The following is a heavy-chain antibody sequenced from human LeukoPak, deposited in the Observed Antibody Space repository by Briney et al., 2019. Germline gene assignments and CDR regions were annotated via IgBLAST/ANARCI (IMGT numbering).Heavy chain of an antibody. CDR1: GFTFNDYA. Sequence: GGSLRLSCVVSGFTFNDYAMNWVRQAPGKGLEWVSAIGANGATFYKDSVEGRFTISRDRANNAVYLQMNSLRAEDSATYYCVKRGPGPLPGSYDHWGQGTLVTVSS. V-gene: IGHV3-23*01. J-gene: IGHJ4*02. CDR2: IGANGAT. CDR3: VKRGPGPLPGSYDH. D-gene: IGHD1-26*01.